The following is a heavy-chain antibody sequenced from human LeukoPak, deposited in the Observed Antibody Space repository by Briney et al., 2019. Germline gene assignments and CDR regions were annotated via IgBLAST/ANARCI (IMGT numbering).Heavy chain of an antibody. CDR3: ARALRPSRDAFDI. CDR2: INPNSGGT. V-gene: IGHV1-2*04. CDR1: GYTFTGYY. Sequence: ASVKVSCKASGYTFTGYYMHWVRQAPGQGLEWMGWINPNSGGTNYAQKFQGWVTMTRDTPISTAYMELSRLRSDDTAVYYCARALRPSRDAFDIWGQGTMVTVSS. J-gene: IGHJ3*02.